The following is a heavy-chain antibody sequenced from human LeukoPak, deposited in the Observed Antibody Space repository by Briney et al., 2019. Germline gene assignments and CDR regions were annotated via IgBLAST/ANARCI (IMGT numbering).Heavy chain of an antibody. V-gene: IGHV4-59*12. D-gene: IGHD6-13*01. Sequence: SETLSLTCTVSGGSISSFYWSWIRQPPGKGLEWIGYIYHSGSTYYNPSLKSRVTISVDRSKNQFSLKLGSVTAADTAVYYCARETSSRNYFDYWGQGTLVTVSS. CDR2: IYHSGST. J-gene: IGHJ4*02. CDR1: GGSISSFY. CDR3: ARETSSRNYFDY.